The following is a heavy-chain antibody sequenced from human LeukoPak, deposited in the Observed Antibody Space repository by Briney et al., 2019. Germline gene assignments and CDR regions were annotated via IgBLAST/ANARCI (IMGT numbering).Heavy chain of an antibody. CDR3: ARASSSGRAWAAQYGHYYYYGMDV. D-gene: IGHD4-11*01. V-gene: IGHV1-69*13. Sequence: SVKVSCKASGGTFSSYAISWVRQAPGQGLEWMGGIIPIFGTANYAQKFQGRVTITADESTSTAYMELSSLRSEDTAVYYCARASSSGRAWAAQYGHYYYYGMDVWGQGTTVTVS. CDR2: IIPIFGTA. J-gene: IGHJ6*02. CDR1: GGTFSSYA.